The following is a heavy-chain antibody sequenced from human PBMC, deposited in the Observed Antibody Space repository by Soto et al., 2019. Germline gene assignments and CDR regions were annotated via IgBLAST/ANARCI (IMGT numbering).Heavy chain of an antibody. CDR1: GFTFSSYR. CDR3: ARSYSSSWYSPRFKLIYYGMDV. Sequence: GGSLRLSCAASGFTFSSYRMILVRKAPENVLDLVSYISISSSTIYYADSVKGRFTISRDNAKNSLYLQMNSLRAEDTVVYYCARSYSSSWYSPRFKLIYYGMDVWGQGT. J-gene: IGHJ6*02. V-gene: IGHV3-48*01. CDR2: ISISSSTI. D-gene: IGHD6-13*01.